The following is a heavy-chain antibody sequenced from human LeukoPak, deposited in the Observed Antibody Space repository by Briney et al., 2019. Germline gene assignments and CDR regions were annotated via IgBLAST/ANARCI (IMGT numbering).Heavy chain of an antibody. CDR1: GYSFTSYW. J-gene: IGHJ3*02. D-gene: IGHD1-7*01. V-gene: IGHV5-51*01. CDR2: IYPGDSDT. CDR3: ARSRNWKYRAFDI. Sequence: GESLKISCKGSGYSFTSYWIGWVRQMPGKGLDWMGIIYPGDSDTRYSPSFQGQVTISADKSISTAYLQWSSLKASDTAMYYCARSRNWKYRAFDIWGQGTMVTVSS.